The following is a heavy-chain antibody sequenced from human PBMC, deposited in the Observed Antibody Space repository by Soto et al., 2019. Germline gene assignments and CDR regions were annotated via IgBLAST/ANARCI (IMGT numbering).Heavy chain of an antibody. D-gene: IGHD6-19*01. CDR2: IYSDGST. J-gene: IGHJ4*02. Sequence: PGGSLRLSCAASGFTVSSNYMSWVRQAPGRGLEWISVIYSDGSTYYADSVKGRFTISRDNSKNTLSLQVNSLRVEDTAVYYCAHALYSSGWPNRYFACWGQGTLVTVS. CDR1: GFTVSSNY. V-gene: IGHV3-66*01. CDR3: AHALYSSGWPNRYFAC.